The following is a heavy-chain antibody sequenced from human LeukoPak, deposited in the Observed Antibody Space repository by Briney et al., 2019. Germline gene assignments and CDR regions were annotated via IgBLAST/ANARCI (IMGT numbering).Heavy chain of an antibody. V-gene: IGHV4-34*01. J-gene: IGHJ4*02. Sequence: SETLSLTCTVSGGSISSYYWSWIRQPPGKGLEWIGEINHSGSTNYNPSLKSRVTISVDTSKNQFSLKLSSVTAADTAVYYCARVRSSSYLYYFDYWGQGTLVTVSS. D-gene: IGHD6-6*01. CDR1: GGSISSYY. CDR2: INHSGST. CDR3: ARVRSSSYLYYFDY.